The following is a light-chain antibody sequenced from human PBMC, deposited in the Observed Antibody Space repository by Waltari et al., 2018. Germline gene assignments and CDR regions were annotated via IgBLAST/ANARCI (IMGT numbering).Light chain of an antibody. J-gene: IGKJ1*01. CDR3: HQYYKTPPT. CDR1: QRVLYSSDNKNY. V-gene: IGKV4-1*01. CDR2: WAS. Sequence: IVITQSPDSLAASLGARATINCTSSQRVLYSSDNKNYLAWYQQKPGQPPHLLIYWASTRESGVPDRFSGSGSGTEFTLTISNLQAEDVAVYYCHQYYKTPPTFGQGTKVEIK.